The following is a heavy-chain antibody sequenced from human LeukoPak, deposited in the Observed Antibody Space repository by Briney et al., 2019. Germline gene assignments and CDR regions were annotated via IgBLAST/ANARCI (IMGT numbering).Heavy chain of an antibody. D-gene: IGHD4-11*01. CDR3: ARDRTGQQLISRKEYYYMDV. J-gene: IGHJ6*03. V-gene: IGHV3-66*01. CDR1: GFTVSSNY. Sequence: PGGSLRLSCAASGFTVSSNYMSWVRQAPGKGLEWVSIIYSGGSTYYADSVKGRFTISRDNSKNTLYLQMNSLRAEDTAVYYCARDRTGQQLISRKEYYYMDVCGKGTTVTISS. CDR2: IYSGGST.